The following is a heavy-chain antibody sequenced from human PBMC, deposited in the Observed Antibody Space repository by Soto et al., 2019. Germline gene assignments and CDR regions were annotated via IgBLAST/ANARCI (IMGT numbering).Heavy chain of an antibody. CDR2: IYYSGST. CDR1: GGSISSSSYY. J-gene: IGHJ4*02. CDR3: ARRIGPHSSSWYY. D-gene: IGHD6-13*01. Sequence: QLQLQESGPGLVKPSETLSLTCTVSGGSISSSSYYWGWIRQPPGKGLEWIGSIYYSGSTYYNPSLKRRVTISVDTSKNQFSLKLSSVTAADTAVYYCARRIGPHSSSWYYWGQGTLVTVSS. V-gene: IGHV4-39*01.